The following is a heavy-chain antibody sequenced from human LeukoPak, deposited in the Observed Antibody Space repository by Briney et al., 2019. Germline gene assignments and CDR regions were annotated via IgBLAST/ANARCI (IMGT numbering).Heavy chain of an antibody. Sequence: GGSLRLSCAAPGFTFSSYAMSWVRQAPGKGLEWVSAISGSGGSTYYADSVKGRFTISRDNSKNTLYLQMNSLRAEDTAVYYCAKAHYYDSSGYSDYWGQGTLVTVSS. J-gene: IGHJ4*02. V-gene: IGHV3-23*01. CDR3: AKAHYYDSSGYSDY. CDR2: ISGSGGST. CDR1: GFTFSSYA. D-gene: IGHD3-22*01.